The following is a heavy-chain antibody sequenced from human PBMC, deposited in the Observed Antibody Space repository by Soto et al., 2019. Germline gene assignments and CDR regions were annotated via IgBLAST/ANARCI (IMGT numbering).Heavy chain of an antibody. D-gene: IGHD6-19*01. CDR2: IYPGDSDT. V-gene: IGHV5-51*01. CDR1: GYTFSNHW. Sequence: PGQSLKISCNDYGYTFSNHWIGWVRQMPGRGREWMGIIYPGDSDTRYSPSFQGQVTISVDKSISAAYLQWSSLKASDTAMYYCVRNPGYTSGYIDYWGQGTQVTVSS. CDR3: VRNPGYTSGYIDY. J-gene: IGHJ4*01.